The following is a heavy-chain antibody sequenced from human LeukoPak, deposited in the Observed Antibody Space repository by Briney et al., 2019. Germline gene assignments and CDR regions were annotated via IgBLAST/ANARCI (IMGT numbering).Heavy chain of an antibody. J-gene: IGHJ6*03. CDR2: ISSSSSYI. CDR3: ARGGTTAYYYYYYMDV. V-gene: IGHV3-21*01. Sequence: KPGGSLRLSCAASGFTFRSYSMNWVRQAPGKGLEWVSSISSSSSYIYYADSVKGRFTISRDNAKNSLYLQMNSLRAEDTAVYYCARGGTTAYYYYYYMDVWGKGTTVTVSS. CDR1: GFTFRSYS. D-gene: IGHD1-26*01.